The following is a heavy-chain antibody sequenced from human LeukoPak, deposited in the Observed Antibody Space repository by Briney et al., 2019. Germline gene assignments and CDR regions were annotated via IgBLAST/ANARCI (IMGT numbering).Heavy chain of an antibody. Sequence: GGSLRLSCAASGFTFSSYSMNWVRQAPGKGLEWVSSISSSSSYIYYADSVKGRFTISRDNAKNSLYLQMNSLRAEDTAVYYCAKDGGITMIVVVTYFDYWGQGTLVTVSP. V-gene: IGHV3-21*04. D-gene: IGHD3-22*01. J-gene: IGHJ4*02. CDR2: ISSSSSYI. CDR3: AKDGGITMIVVVTYFDY. CDR1: GFTFSSYS.